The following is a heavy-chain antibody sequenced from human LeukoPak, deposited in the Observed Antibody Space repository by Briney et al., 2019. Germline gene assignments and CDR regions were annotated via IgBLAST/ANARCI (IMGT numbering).Heavy chain of an antibody. CDR2: ISGSGSAT. CDR3: AKDLTDDYDSTGYYFDY. CDR1: GFTFRNYA. D-gene: IGHD3-22*01. V-gene: IGHV3-23*01. J-gene: IGHJ4*02. Sequence: GGSLTLSCTASGFTFRNYAMSWVRQAPRKGLELVSGISGSGSATYFADSVKGRFTISRDNSKNTLYLQLVRVRAEDTARYYCAKDLTDDYDSTGYYFDYWGQGTLVTVSS.